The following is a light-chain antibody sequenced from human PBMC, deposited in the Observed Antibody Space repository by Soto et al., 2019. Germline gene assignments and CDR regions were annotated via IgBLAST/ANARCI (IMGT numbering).Light chain of an antibody. CDR1: QSISWF. V-gene: IGKV1-39*01. CDR2: SAS. J-gene: IGKJ1*01. Sequence: DIQMTQSPSSLSASVGDRVTITCRASQSISWFLNWYQQKPGKAPNLLIYSASSLQSGVPSRFSGSGSGTDFTLTISSLQPEDFATYYCQQSHSTPRTFGQGTKVEVK. CDR3: QQSHSTPRT.